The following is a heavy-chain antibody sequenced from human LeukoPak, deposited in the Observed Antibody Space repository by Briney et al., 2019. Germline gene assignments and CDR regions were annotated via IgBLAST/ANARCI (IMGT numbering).Heavy chain of an antibody. CDR3: ARGDIWFGELLWRRQARSCYFDY. D-gene: IGHD3-10*01. Sequence: PSGTLSLTCAVSGVSISSSYWWSWIRQSRGKGQEWIGEIDRSGSTNYNPSLESRVTISVDTSKNQFSLKLSSVTAADTAVYYCARGDIWFGELLWRRQARSCYFDYWGQGTLVTVSS. V-gene: IGHV4-4*02. CDR1: GVSISSSYW. J-gene: IGHJ4*02. CDR2: IDRSGST.